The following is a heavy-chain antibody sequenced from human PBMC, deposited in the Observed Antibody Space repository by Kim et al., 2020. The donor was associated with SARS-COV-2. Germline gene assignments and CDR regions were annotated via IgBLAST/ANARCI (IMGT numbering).Heavy chain of an antibody. V-gene: IGHV4-59*13. J-gene: IGHJ6*02. D-gene: IGHD6-13*01. CDR1: GGSISSYY. CDR3: ASDYSRSVVSSWYSYYYYYGMDV. CDR2: IYYSGST. Sequence: SETLSLTCTVSGGSISSYYWSWIRQPPGKGLEWIGYIYYSGSTNYNPSLKSRVPISVDTSKNQFSLKLSSVTAADTPVYYCASDYSRSVVSSWYSYYYYYGMDVLGQGTTVTVSS.